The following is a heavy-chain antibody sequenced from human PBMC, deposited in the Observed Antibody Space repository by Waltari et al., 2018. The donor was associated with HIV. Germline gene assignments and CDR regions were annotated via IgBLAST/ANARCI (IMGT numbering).Heavy chain of an antibody. CDR3: ATGSYDSSGYSKGDY. Sequence: QVQLQESGPGLVKPSQTLSLTCTVSGGSISSGGYYWSWIRQHPGKGLEWIVYIYYSGSTYSNPSRTSRVTISVDTSKNQFSLKLSSVTAADTAVYYCATGSYDSSGYSKGDYWGQGTLVTVSS. CDR1: GGSISSGGYY. CDR2: IYYSGST. V-gene: IGHV4-31*03. D-gene: IGHD3-22*01. J-gene: IGHJ4*02.